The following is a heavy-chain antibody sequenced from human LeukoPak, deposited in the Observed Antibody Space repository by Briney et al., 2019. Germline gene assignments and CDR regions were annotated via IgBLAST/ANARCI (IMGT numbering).Heavy chain of an antibody. D-gene: IGHD6-13*01. CDR2: IWYDGSNK. CDR1: GFTFSSYA. CDR3: ARDISGAYSSSWHFDY. V-gene: IGHV3-33*08. Sequence: GGSLRLSCAASGFTFSSYAMSWVRQAPGKGLEWVAVIWYDGSNKYYADSVKGRFTISRDNSKNTLYLQMNSLRAEDTAVYYCARDISGAYSSSWHFDYWGQGTLVTVSS. J-gene: IGHJ4*02.